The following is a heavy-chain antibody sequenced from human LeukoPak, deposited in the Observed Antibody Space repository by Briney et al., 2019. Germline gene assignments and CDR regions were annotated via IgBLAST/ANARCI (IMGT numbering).Heavy chain of an antibody. CDR1: GGTFSSYA. CDR3: ARTGYSSSWYLYYYYGMDV. V-gene: IGHV1-69*04. CDR2: IIPILGIA. D-gene: IGHD6-13*01. J-gene: IGHJ6*02. Sequence: GASVTVSCKASGGTFSSYAISGVRQAPGQGLEWMGRIIPILGIANYAQKFQGRVTITADKSTSTAYMELSSLRSEDTAVYYCARTGYSSSWYLYYYYGMDVWGQETTVTVSS.